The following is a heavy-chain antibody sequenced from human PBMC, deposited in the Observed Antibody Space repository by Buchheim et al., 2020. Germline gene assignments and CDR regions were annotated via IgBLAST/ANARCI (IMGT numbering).Heavy chain of an antibody. Sequence: EVQLVESGGGLVQPGGSLRLSCAASGFTFSSYSMNWVRQAPGKGLEWVSYISSSVSPRYYADSVKGRFTISRDNAKNSLFLQMDSLRDEDTAVYYCANGGYSNFNDDYWGQGTL. D-gene: IGHD4-11*01. V-gene: IGHV3-48*02. CDR1: GFTFSSYS. CDR2: ISSSVSPR. J-gene: IGHJ4*02. CDR3: ANGGYSNFNDDY.